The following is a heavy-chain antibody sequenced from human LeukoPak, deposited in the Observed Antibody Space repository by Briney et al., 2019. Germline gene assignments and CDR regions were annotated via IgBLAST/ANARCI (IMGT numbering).Heavy chain of an antibody. CDR3: ARRAGAYSHPYDY. V-gene: IGHV3-53*01. Sequence: GGSLRLSCTVSGFTVSSNSMSWVRQAPGKGLEWVSFIYSDNTHYSYSVKGRFTISRDNSKNTLYLQMNSLRAEDTAVYYCARRAGAYSHPYDYWGQGTLVTVSS. D-gene: IGHD4/OR15-4a*01. CDR2: IYSDNT. CDR1: GFTVSSNS. J-gene: IGHJ4*02.